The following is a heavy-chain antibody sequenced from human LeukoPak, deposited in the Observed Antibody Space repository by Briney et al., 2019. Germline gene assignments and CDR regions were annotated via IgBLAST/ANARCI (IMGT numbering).Heavy chain of an antibody. J-gene: IGHJ6*03. V-gene: IGHV1-2*02. CDR1: GYTFTGYY. D-gene: IGHD3-10*01. Sequence: ASVKVSCKASGYTFTGYYMHWVRQAPGQGLEWMGWINPNSGGTNYAQKFQGRVTMTRDTSISTAYMGLSRLRSDDTAVYYCARDALWFGEAYYYYYMDVWGKGTTVTISS. CDR2: INPNSGGT. CDR3: ARDALWFGEAYYYYYMDV.